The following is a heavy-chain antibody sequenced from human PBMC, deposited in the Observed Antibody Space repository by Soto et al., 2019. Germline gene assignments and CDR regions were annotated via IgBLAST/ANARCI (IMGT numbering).Heavy chain of an antibody. Sequence: QVQLQQWGAGLLKPSETLSLTCAVYGGSFSGYYWSWIRQPPGKGLEWIGEINHSGSTNYNPSLKSRVTISVGTSKNQFSLKLSSVTAADTAVYYCARGYYGSGTYYYYYYGMDVWGQGTTVTVSS. V-gene: IGHV4-34*01. CDR1: GGSFSGYY. D-gene: IGHD3-10*01. CDR2: INHSGST. J-gene: IGHJ6*02. CDR3: ARGYYGSGTYYYYYYGMDV.